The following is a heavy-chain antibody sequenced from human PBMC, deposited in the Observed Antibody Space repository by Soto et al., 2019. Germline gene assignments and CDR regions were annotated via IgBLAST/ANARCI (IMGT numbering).Heavy chain of an antibody. D-gene: IGHD3-16*01. V-gene: IGHV1-2*02. CDR2: INPTSGGT. Sequence: AASVKVSCKASGYMFTAYFIHWVRQAPGQGLEWMGWINPTSGGTKYAEKFKDRVTLTRDTSITTASMEMTSLRSDDAAIYYCARPAMISGYYSAMDVWGQGTTVTVSS. J-gene: IGHJ6*02. CDR3: ARPAMISGYYSAMDV. CDR1: GYMFTAYF.